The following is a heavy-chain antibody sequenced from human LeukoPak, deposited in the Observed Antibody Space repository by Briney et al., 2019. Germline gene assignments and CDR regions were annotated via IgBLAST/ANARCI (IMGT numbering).Heavy chain of an antibody. Sequence: ETLSLTCAVSGGSISSSNWWSWDRQTPGKGLEWVADIRSDSSTTAYADSVKGRFTISRDNSKMTLYLQMDSLRAEDTAVYYCAQKGSQWLVPYFDYWGQGTLVTVS. D-gene: IGHD6-19*01. CDR1: GGSISSSN. J-gene: IGHJ4*02. CDR2: IRSDSSTT. V-gene: IGHV3-23*01. CDR3: AQKGSQWLVPYFDY.